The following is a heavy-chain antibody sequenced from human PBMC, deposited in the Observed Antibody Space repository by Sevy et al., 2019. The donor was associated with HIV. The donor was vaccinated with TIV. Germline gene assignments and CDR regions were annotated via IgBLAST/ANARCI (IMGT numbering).Heavy chain of an antibody. CDR1: GFTFNTHA. Sequence: GGSLRLSCAASGFTFNTHAMHWVRQAPGKGLEWVAVIGYDGSNKYYADSVKGRFSISRDNSRNTLFLQMDSLRAEDTAVYYCARDPRMYGDYLLAYFDYWGQGTLVTVSS. CDR2: IGYDGSNK. J-gene: IGHJ4*02. V-gene: IGHV3-33*08. CDR3: ARDPRMYGDYLLAYFDY. D-gene: IGHD2-8*01.